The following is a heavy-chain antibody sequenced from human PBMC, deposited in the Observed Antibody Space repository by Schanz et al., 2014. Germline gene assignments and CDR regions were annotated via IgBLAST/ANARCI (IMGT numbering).Heavy chain of an antibody. D-gene: IGHD3-10*01. V-gene: IGHV1-8*01. CDR1: GYTFTSYA. CDR2: MNPNSGTT. CDR3: ARDRRLQRQSGWDY. J-gene: IGHJ4*02. Sequence: QVQLVQSGSELKKPGASVKVSCKASGYTFTSYAMNWVRQAPGQGLEWMGWMNPNSGTTGYAQKFQGRVTMTRNTSTSTAYMELSRLRSDDSAVYYCARDRRLQRQSGWDYWGQGTLVTVSS.